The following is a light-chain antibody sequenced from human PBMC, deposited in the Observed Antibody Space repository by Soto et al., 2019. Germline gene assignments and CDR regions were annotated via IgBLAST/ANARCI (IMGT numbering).Light chain of an antibody. V-gene: IGKV3-11*01. J-gene: IGKJ5*01. CDR2: DAS. CDR1: QSISTY. Sequence: EIVLTQSPATLSLSPGERATLSCRASQSISTYLAWYQQKPGQAPRLLIYDASNRATGIPVRFSGSGSGTEFTLTITSLEPEDFAVYFCHQRYNWPRVTFGQGTRLEIK. CDR3: HQRYNWPRVT.